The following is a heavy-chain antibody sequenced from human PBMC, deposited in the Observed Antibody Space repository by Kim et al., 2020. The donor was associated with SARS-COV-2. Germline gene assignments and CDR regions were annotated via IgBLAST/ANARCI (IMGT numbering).Heavy chain of an antibody. V-gene: IGHV4-59*08. CDR2: IYKSGST. Sequence: SETLSLTCTVSGGSISSYYWSWIRQPPGKGLEWIGYIYKSGSTNYNPSLKSRVTISVDTSKNQFSLKLSSATAADTAVYYCARRGLYYYDSSAYRNGAFDIWGQGTMVTVSS. D-gene: IGHD3-22*01. CDR1: GGSISSYY. CDR3: ARRGLYYYDSSAYRNGAFDI. J-gene: IGHJ3*02.